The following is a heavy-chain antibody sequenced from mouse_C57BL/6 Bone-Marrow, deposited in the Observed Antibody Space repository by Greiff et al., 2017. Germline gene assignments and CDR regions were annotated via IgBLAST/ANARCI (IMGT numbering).Heavy chain of an antibody. D-gene: IGHD2-4*01. CDR3: ARWGDDYDEGDY. J-gene: IGHJ2*01. CDR1: GYTFTSYW. Sequence: QVQLQQPGAELVKPGASVKMSCKASGYTFTSYWITWVKQRPGQGLEWIGDIYPGSGSTNYNEKFKSKATLTVDTSSSTAYMQLSSLTSEDSAVYYCARWGDDYDEGDYWGQGTTLTVSS. CDR2: IYPGSGST. V-gene: IGHV1-55*01.